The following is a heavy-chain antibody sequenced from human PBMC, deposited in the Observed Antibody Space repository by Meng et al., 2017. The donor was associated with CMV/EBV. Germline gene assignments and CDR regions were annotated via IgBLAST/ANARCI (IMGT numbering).Heavy chain of an antibody. CDR1: GFTFSSYA. Sequence: SLKISGAASGFTFSSYAMHWVRQAPGKGLEWVAVISYDGSNKYYADSVKGRFTISRDNSKNTLYLQMNSLRAEDTAVYYCASTNLAAAGMDDDYWGQGTLVTVSS. D-gene: IGHD6-13*01. J-gene: IGHJ4*02. CDR3: ASTNLAAAGMDDDY. CDR2: ISYDGSNK. V-gene: IGHV3-30-3*01.